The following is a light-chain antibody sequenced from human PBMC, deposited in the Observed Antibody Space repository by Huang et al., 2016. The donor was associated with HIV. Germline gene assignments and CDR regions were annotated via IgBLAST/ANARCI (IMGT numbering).Light chain of an antibody. Sequence: EIVLTQSPATLSLSPGARATLSCRASQSVSRYLAWYQQKPGQAPRLLIDDASNRATGIPARCGGSGSGTDFTLTISSLEPEDFALYYCHHSSDLFTFGQGTKLEIK. CDR1: QSVSRY. V-gene: IGKV3-11*01. CDR2: DAS. J-gene: IGKJ2*01. CDR3: HHSSDLFT.